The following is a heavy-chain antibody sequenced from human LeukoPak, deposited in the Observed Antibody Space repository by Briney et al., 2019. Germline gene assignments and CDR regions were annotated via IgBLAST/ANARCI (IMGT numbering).Heavy chain of an antibody. J-gene: IGHJ4*02. Sequence: GGSLRLSCAASAFTFSTYGMHWVRQAPGKGLEWVAFIRYDGNNKYYADSVKGRFTISRDNSKNTLYLQMNSLRAEDTAMYYCAKDHLFSSSWSHFDYWGQGTLVTVSS. CDR1: AFTFSTYG. D-gene: IGHD6-13*01. CDR3: AKDHLFSSSWSHFDY. CDR2: IRYDGNNK. V-gene: IGHV3-30*02.